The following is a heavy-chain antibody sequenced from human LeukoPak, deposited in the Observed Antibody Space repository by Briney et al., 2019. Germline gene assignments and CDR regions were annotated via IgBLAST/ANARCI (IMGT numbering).Heavy chain of an antibody. D-gene: IGHD6-19*01. CDR2: ISGSGDIT. V-gene: IGHV3-23*01. Sequence: GGSLRLSCAAFGFTFSSYTMTWVRQAPGKGLEWVSVISGSGDITHYADSVKGRFTISRDNSKNTLYLQMNSLRAEDTAVYYCVKSRGRYDNSGWRTFDYWGQETLVTVSS. CDR1: GFTFSSYT. CDR3: VKSRGRYDNSGWRTFDY. J-gene: IGHJ4*02.